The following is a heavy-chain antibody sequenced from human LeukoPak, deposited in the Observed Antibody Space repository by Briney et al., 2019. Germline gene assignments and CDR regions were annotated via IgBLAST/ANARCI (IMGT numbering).Heavy chain of an antibody. J-gene: IGHJ4*02. CDR3: GKEGGLYDSGGYFDY. V-gene: IGHV3-23*01. CDR2: ISSSGGAA. Sequence: GGSLRLSCAASGFTFTSYAMGWVRQAPGKGLEWVSTISSSGGAAYYADSVKGRFTISRDDSKNMLYLQMNSLRAEDTAVYYCGKEGGLYDSGGYFDYWGQGSLVTVSS. D-gene: IGHD3-3*01. CDR1: GFTFTSYA.